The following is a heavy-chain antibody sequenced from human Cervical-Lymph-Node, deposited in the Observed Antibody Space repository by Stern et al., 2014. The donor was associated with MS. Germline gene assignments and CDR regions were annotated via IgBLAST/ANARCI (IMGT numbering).Heavy chain of an antibody. CDR3: APSSAI. Sequence: EVQLVESGGGLVQPGGSLKVSCAASGFAFSASVIHWVRQASGKGLEWVGRIRNKGKNYATAYAVSVKGRFTISRDDSKNTAYLHMNSLKVEDTAVYYCAPSSAIWGRGTMVTVSS. CDR1: GFAFSASV. CDR2: IRNKGKNYAT. J-gene: IGHJ3*02. V-gene: IGHV3-73*02.